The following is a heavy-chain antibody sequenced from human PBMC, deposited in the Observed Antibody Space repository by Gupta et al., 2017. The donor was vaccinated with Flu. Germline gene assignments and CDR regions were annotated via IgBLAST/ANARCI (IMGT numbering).Heavy chain of an antibody. J-gene: IGHJ2*01. CDR3: AREGDDLSRYFDL. D-gene: IGHD3-16*01. V-gene: IGHV4-34*01. CDR1: GGSFSGYY. Sequence: QVQLQQWGAGLLKPSETLSLTCAVYGGSFSGYYWSWIRQPPGKGLEWIGEINHSGSTNYNPSLKSRVTISVDTSKNQFSLKLCSVTAADTAVYYCAREGDDLSRYFDLWGRGTLVTVSS. CDR2: INHSGST.